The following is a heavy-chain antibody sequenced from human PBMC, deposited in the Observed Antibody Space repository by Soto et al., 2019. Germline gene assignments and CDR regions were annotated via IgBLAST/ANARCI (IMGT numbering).Heavy chain of an antibody. V-gene: IGHV4-4*02. CDR1: DGSISSNNW. CDR3: ARVFTMKRPPHFDY. CDR2: IYHSGST. Sequence: PSETLSLTCAVSDGSISSNNWWSWVRQPPPEGLEWIGGIYHSGSTNYNPSPKSRVTISVDKSKNQFSLKLSSVTAADTAVYYCARVFTMKRPPHFDYWGQGTLVTVSS. J-gene: IGHJ4*02. D-gene: IGHD3-22*01.